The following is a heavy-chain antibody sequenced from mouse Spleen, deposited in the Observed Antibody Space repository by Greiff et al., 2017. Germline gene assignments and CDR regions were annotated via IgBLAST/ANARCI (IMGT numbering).Heavy chain of an antibody. Sequence: QVQLKESGAELVKPGASVKISCKASGYAFSSYWMNWVKQRPGKGLEWIGQIYPGDGDTNYNGKFKGKATLTADKSSSTAYMQLSSLTSEDSAVYFCARSRWLPPFDYWGQGTTLTVSS. J-gene: IGHJ2*01. CDR2: IYPGDGDT. D-gene: IGHD2-2*01. CDR1: GYAFSSYW. V-gene: IGHV1-80*01. CDR3: ARSRWLPPFDY.